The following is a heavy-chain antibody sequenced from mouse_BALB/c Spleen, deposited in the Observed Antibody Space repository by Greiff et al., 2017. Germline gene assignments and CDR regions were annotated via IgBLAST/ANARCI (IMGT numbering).Heavy chain of an antibody. Sequence: VQLQQSGTVLARPGASVKMSCKASGYTFTSYWMHWVKQRPGQGLEWIGAIYPGNSDTSYNQKFKGKAKLTAVTSTSTAYMELSSLTNEDSAVYYCTKLLGLYYVDYWGQGTTLTVSS. CDR3: TKLLGLYYVDY. D-gene: IGHD4-1*01. V-gene: IGHV1-5*01. CDR1: GYTFTSYW. CDR2: IYPGNSDT. J-gene: IGHJ2*01.